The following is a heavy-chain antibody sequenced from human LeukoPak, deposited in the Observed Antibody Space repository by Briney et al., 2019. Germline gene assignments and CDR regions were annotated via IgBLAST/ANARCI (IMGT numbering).Heavy chain of an antibody. CDR2: ISWNSGSV. CDR1: GFIFDDYA. V-gene: IGHV3-9*01. J-gene: IGHJ4*02. CDR3: AKAFSGGLPNNFDY. D-gene: IGHD6-19*01. Sequence: PGRSLRLSCAASGFIFDDYAMHWVRQAPGKGLEWVSSISWNSGSVGYADSVRGRFTISRDNAKNSLYLQMNSLRAEDTAFYYCAKAFSGGLPNNFDYWGQGTLVTVSS.